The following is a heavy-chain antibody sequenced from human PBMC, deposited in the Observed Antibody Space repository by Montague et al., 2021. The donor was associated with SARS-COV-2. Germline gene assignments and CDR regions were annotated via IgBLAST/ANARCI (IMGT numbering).Heavy chain of an antibody. J-gene: IGHJ3*02. CDR3: AIVLPDPVRTQYAFDI. Sequence: SETLSLTCTVSGGSISDYYLTWVRQPAGEGLEWIGRIYSSGSANSNPFLESRVTMSLDTSKNQFSLNVNSVTAADTAVSYCAIVLPDPVRTQYAFDIWGQGTLVTVSS. V-gene: IGHV4-4*07. CDR2: IYSSGSA. CDR1: GGSISDYY.